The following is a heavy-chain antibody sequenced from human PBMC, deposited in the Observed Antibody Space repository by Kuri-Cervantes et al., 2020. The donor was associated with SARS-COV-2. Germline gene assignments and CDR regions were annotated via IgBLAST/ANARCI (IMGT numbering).Heavy chain of an antibody. Sequence: ESLKISCTVSGGSISSSSYYWGWIRQPPGKGLEWIGSIYYSGSTYYNPSLKSRVTISVDTSKNQFTLKLSSVTAADTAVYYCAKERWRDDYGAIWDYWGQGTLVTVSS. CDR1: GGSISSSSYY. CDR2: IYYSGST. CDR3: AKERWRDDYGAIWDY. D-gene: IGHD4-17*01. V-gene: IGHV4-39*06. J-gene: IGHJ4*02.